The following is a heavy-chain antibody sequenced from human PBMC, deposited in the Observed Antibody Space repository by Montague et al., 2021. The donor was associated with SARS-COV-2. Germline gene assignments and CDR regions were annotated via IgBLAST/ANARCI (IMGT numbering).Heavy chain of an antibody. CDR1: GGSTSSYY. Sequence: SETLSLTCTVSGGSTSSYYWSWIRQSAGKGLEWIGRLYITGSTNYNSALEGRVTMSVDTSRNQFYLKLTSVTAADTAVYYCASIPTRLNTVRGVIDNWGQGVLVTVSS. CDR3: ASIPTRLNTVRGVIDN. D-gene: IGHD3-10*01. J-gene: IGHJ4*02. CDR2: LYITGST. V-gene: IGHV4-4*07.